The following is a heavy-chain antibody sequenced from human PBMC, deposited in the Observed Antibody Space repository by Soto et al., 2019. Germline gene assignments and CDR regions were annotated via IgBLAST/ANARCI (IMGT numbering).Heavy chain of an antibody. J-gene: IGHJ4*02. Sequence: GGSLRLSCAASGFTVSINYMTWGRQAPGKGLEWVSVIYSGGSTYYADSVKGRFNISRDNSKNTLYLQMNSLRAEDTAVYYCARVDYDFSSGYSSYYFDYWCQGTLVTLSP. CDR3: ARVDYDFSSGYSSYYFDY. D-gene: IGHD3-3*01. CDR1: GFTVSINY. V-gene: IGHV3-53*01. CDR2: IYSGGST.